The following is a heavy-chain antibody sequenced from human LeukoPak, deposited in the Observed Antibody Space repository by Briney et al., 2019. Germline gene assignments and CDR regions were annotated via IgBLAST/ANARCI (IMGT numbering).Heavy chain of an antibody. V-gene: IGHV1-18*04. CDR2: ISGNNGNT. CDR1: GYSFSNYG. J-gene: IGHJ6*02. Sequence: ASVKVSCKTSGYSFSNYGINWVRQAPGQGLEWMGWISGNNGNTNYAENFQGRVTMTTDSSTTTAYMELRSLRSDDTAVYYCARDPYYYESEQEYYYGMDVWGQGTTVTVSS. CDR3: ARDPYYYESEQEYYYGMDV. D-gene: IGHD3-22*01.